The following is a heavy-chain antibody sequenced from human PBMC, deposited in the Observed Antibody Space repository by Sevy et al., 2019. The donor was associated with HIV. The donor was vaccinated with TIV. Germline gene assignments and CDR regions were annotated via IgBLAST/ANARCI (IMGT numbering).Heavy chain of an antibody. V-gene: IGHV3-7*01. J-gene: IGHJ4*02. CDR1: GFTFATYW. D-gene: IGHD3-16*02. Sequence: GGCLRLSCAASGFTFATYWMTWVRQAPGKGLEWVAYIKQDGTDKYYIDSVKGRFTISRDNAKNSLYLHMSGLRAEDTAHSYCARALADWGSFHYSSWGRGTLVTVSS. CDR3: ARALADWGSFHYSS. CDR2: IKQDGTDK.